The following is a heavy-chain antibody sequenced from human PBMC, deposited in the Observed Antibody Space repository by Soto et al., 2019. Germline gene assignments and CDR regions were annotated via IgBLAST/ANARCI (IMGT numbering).Heavy chain of an antibody. V-gene: IGHV3-48*02. J-gene: IGHJ4*02. D-gene: IGHD1-26*01. CDR3: TRESTSTLGIVGAIYGDH. CDR1: GFSFSTYI. CDR2: ISSSSSTV. Sequence: EVQLVESGGGLEQPGGSLRLSCAASGFSFSTYIMNWVRQAPGKGLEWVSYISSSSSTVYYADSVKGRFTISRDNAKNSLYLQMNSLRDEDTAVYYCTRESTSTLGIVGAIYGDHWGQGPLVTVSS.